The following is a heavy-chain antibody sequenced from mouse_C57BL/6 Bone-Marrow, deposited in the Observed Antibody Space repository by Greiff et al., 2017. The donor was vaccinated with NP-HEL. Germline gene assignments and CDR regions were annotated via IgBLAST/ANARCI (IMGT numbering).Heavy chain of an antibody. CDR1: GYTFTSYW. J-gene: IGHJ1*03. CDR2: IYPGSGST. V-gene: IGHV1-55*01. CDR3: ARFYYYGSSYGWYFDV. D-gene: IGHD1-1*01. Sequence: QVQLQQPGAELVKPGASVKMSCKASGYTFTSYWITWVKQRPGQGLEWIGDIYPGSGSTNYNEKFKSKATLTVDTSSSTAYMQLSSLTSEDSAVYYCARFYYYGSSYGWYFDVWGTGTTVTVSS.